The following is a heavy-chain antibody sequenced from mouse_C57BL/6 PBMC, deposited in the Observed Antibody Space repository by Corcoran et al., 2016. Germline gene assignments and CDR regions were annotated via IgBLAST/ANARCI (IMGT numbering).Heavy chain of an antibody. CDR3: ARTGLLNWYLDV. D-gene: IGHD2-1*01. V-gene: IGHV1-76*01. J-gene: IGHJ1*03. CDR1: GYTFTDYY. CDR2: IYPGSGNT. Sequence: QVQLKQSGAELVRPGASVKLSCKASGYTFTDYYINWVKQRPGQGLEWIARIYPGSGNTYYNEKFKGKATLTAEKSSSTAYMQLSSLTSEDSAVYFCARTGLLNWYLDVWGTGTTVTVSS.